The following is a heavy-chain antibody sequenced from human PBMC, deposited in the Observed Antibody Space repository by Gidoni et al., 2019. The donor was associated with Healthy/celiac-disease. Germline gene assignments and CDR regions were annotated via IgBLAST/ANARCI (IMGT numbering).Heavy chain of an antibody. CDR3: ARGSWFSVVRDYYYGMDV. D-gene: IGHD2-15*01. J-gene: IGHJ6*04. V-gene: IGHV1-69*01. CDR1: GGTFSSYS. CDR2: IIPNFGTA. Sequence: QVQLVESGAEVKKPGSSVKVSWKASGGTFSSYSISWVRQAPGQGLDWMGGIIPNFGTANYAQKFQGRVTITADESTSTAYMELRSLRSEDTAVYYCARGSWFSVVRDYYYGMDVWGKGTTVTVSS.